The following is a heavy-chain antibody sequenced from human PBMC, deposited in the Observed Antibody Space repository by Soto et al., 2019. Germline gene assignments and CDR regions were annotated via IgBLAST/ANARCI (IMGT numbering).Heavy chain of an antibody. Sequence: QVQLVESGGGVVQPGRSLRLSCAASGFTFSSYAMHWVRQAPGKGLEWVAVISYDGSNKYYADSVKGRFTISRDSSKNTLFLQMNSVTAEDTAVYYCARRTVVSLFDYWGQGTLVTASS. CDR2: ISYDGSNK. CDR3: ARRTVVSLFDY. V-gene: IGHV3-30-3*01. J-gene: IGHJ4*02. D-gene: IGHD2-15*01. CDR1: GFTFSSYA.